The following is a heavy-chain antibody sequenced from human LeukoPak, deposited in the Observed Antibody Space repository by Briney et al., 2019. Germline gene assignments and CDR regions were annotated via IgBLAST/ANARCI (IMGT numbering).Heavy chain of an antibody. V-gene: IGHV3-7*01. CDR2: IKQDGTEK. D-gene: IGHD3-10*01. Sequence: GGSLRLSCAASGFTFTTYWMSWVRQAPGKGLEWVANIKQDGTEKYYVDSVKGRFTISRDSAKNSLYLQMNSLRVEDTAVYYCAKVAKYYYGSETYYFLEHWGQGTPVTASS. CDR3: AKVAKYYYGSETYYFLEH. J-gene: IGHJ1*01. CDR1: GFTFTTYW.